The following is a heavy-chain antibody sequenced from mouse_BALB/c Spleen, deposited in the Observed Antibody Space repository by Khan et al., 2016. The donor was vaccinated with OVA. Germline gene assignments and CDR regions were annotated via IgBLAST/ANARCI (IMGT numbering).Heavy chain of an antibody. Sequence: VQLKESGPGLVKPSQSLSLTCTVTGYSITTDYAWNWIRQFPGNKLEWMGFISYNGNPKYNPSLKSRISITRDTSKNQFFLQLKSVTTEDTARYYCARVYGGDFDYWGQGTTLTVSS. CDR1: GYSITTDYA. D-gene: IGHD1-1*01. CDR2: ISYNGNP. CDR3: ARVYGGDFDY. V-gene: IGHV3-2*02. J-gene: IGHJ2*01.